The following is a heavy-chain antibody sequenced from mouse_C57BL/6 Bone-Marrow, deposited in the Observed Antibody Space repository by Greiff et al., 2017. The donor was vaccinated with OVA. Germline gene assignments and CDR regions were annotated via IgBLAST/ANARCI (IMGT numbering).Heavy chain of an antibody. CDR3: AREGLYGNYAWFAY. Sequence: QVQLQQSGAELVRPGTSVKVSCKASGYAFTNYLIEWVKQRPGQGLEWIGVINPGSGVTNYNEKFKGKATLTADKSSSTAYMQLSSLTSEDSAVYFCAREGLYGNYAWFAYWGQGTLVTVSA. D-gene: IGHD2-1*01. V-gene: IGHV1-54*01. J-gene: IGHJ3*01. CDR2: INPGSGVT. CDR1: GYAFTNYL.